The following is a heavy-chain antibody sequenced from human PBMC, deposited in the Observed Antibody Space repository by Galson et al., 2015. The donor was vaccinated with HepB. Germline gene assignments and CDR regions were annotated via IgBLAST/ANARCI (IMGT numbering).Heavy chain of an antibody. Sequence: LSLTCTVSGGSISSSSYYWGWIRQPPGKGLEWIGSIYYSGKTYYNPSLKSRVTISVDTSKNQFSLNLNSVTAADTAVYYCARRQLAPVWSFDYWGRGTLVTVSS. J-gene: IGHJ4*02. V-gene: IGHV4-39*01. CDR1: GGSISSSSYY. CDR3: ARRQLAPVWSFDY. D-gene: IGHD6-6*01. CDR2: IYYSGKT.